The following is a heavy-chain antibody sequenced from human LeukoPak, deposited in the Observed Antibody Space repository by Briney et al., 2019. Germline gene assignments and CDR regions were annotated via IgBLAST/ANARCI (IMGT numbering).Heavy chain of an antibody. D-gene: IGHD3-22*01. CDR2: IYYSGST. V-gene: IGHV4-61*01. Sequence: SETLSLTCTVSGGSISSSSYYWSWIRQPPGKGLEWIGYIYYSGSTNYNPSLKSRVTISVDTSKNQFSLKLSSVTAADTAVYYCAREAPSDYYDSSGYYFLARYYYYMDVWGKGTTVTISS. J-gene: IGHJ6*03. CDR1: GGSISSSSYY. CDR3: AREAPSDYYDSSGYYFLARYYYYMDV.